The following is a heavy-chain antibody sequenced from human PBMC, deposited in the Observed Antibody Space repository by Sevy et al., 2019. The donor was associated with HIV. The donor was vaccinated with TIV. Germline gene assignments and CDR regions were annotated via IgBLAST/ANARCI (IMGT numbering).Heavy chain of an antibody. CDR3: AKDQTRTFSMDV. V-gene: IGHV3-23*01. CDR1: GFTFSSYA. CDR2: ISGSGGST. Sequence: GGSLRLSCAASGFTFSSYAMSWVRQAPGKGLEWVLAISGSGGSTYYADSVKGRFTISRDNSKNTLYLQMNSLRAEDTAVYYCAKDQTRTFSMDVWGQGTTVTVSS. D-gene: IGHD3-16*01. J-gene: IGHJ6*02.